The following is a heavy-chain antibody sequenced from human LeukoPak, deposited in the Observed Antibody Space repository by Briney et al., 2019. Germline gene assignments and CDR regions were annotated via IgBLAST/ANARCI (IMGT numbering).Heavy chain of an antibody. CDR2: IRHDESEI. Sequence: GGSLRLSCAASGFTFTNYWMSWVRQPPGKGLEWVANIRHDESEIYYVDSVKGRFTISRDNAKDSLFLQMNSLRAEDTAVYYCARDPRRSGWDYWGQGALVTVSS. CDR3: ARDPRRSGWDY. J-gene: IGHJ4*02. CDR1: GFTFTNYW. D-gene: IGHD6-19*01. V-gene: IGHV3-7*01.